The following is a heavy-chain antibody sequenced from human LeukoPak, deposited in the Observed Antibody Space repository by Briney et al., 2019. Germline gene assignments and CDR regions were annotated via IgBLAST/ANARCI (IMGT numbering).Heavy chain of an antibody. J-gene: IGHJ4*02. Sequence: ASVKVSCKASGYTFTVHYMHWLRQAPGQGLEWMGWIKPVSGAKNFAQNFQGRVTMTSDTSINTAYMELSSLTSDDTAMYYCARDHDYGPDYWGQGTLVTVSA. CDR3: ARDHDYGPDY. V-gene: IGHV1-2*02. D-gene: IGHD4/OR15-4a*01. CDR1: GYTFTVHY. CDR2: IKPVSGAK.